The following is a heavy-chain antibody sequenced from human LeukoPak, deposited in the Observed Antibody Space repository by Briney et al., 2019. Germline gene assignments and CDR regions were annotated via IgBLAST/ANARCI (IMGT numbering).Heavy chain of an antibody. CDR1: GFTFSSYW. D-gene: IGHD6-6*01. J-gene: IGHJ4*02. Sequence: GSLRLSCAASGFTFSSYWMSWVRQAPGKGREWVANIKQDGSEKDYVDSVKGRFTISRDNAKNSLYLQMNSLRAEDTALYYCAKDGMYSSSSSYYFDYWGPGTLVTVSS. CDR3: AKDGMYSSSSSYYFDY. V-gene: IGHV3-7*03. CDR2: IKQDGSEK.